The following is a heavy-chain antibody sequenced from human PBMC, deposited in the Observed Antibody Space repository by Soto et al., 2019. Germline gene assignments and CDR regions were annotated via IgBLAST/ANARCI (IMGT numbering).Heavy chain of an antibody. J-gene: IGHJ5*02. CDR2: IYHSGST. CDR1: SGSISSSNW. CDR3: ASRNSSRWTRRWYNWFDP. V-gene: IGHV4-4*02. D-gene: IGHD6-13*01. Sequence: SETLSLTCAVSSGSISSSNWWSWVRQPPGKGLEWIGEIYHSGSTNYNPSLKSRVTISVDKSKNQFSLKLSSVTAADTAVYYCASRNSSRWTRRWYNWFDPWGQAILVTVS.